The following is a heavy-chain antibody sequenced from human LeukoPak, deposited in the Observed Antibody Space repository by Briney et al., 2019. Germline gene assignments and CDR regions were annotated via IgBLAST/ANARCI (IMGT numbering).Heavy chain of an antibody. CDR3: ARGTPKYCSSNSCPTPPFDY. J-gene: IGHJ4*02. CDR2: IYTSGST. CDR1: GGSISSYY. V-gene: IGHV4-4*07. Sequence: SETLSLTCTVSGGSISSYYWSWIRQPAGKGLEWIWRIYTSGSTNYNPSLKSRRTMSVDKTKNQFSLQLSSVPGADTAVFYCARGTPKYCSSNSCPTPPFDYWGQGTLVTVSS. D-gene: IGHD2-2*01.